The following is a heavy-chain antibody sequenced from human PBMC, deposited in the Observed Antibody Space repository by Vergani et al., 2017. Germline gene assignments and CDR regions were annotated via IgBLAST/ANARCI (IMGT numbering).Heavy chain of an antibody. CDR3: AGGADELRYFDWLPSLYYYGMDV. D-gene: IGHD3-9*01. J-gene: IGHJ6*02. Sequence: EVQLVESGGGLVKPGGSLRLSCAASGFTFSSYSMNWVRQAPGKGLEWVSSISSSSSYICYADSVKGRFTISRDKAKNALYLQMNSLRAEDTAVYYCAGGADELRYFDWLPSLYYYGMDVWGQGTTVTVSS. CDR1: GFTFSSYS. V-gene: IGHV3-21*01. CDR2: ISSSSSYI.